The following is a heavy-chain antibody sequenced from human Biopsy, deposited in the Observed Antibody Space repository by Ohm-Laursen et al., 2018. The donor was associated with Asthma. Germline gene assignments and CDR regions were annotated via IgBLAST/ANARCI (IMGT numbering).Heavy chain of an antibody. V-gene: IGHV1-8*01. J-gene: IGHJ6*02. Sequence: SSVKVSCKASGYTFTSYDINWVRQATGQGLEWMGWMNPNSGNTGYPQNFQGRVTFTADESTSSAYMELSSLTSEDSAVYYCAREVSTVDYGYYYFAMDVWGQGTTVTVSS. CDR2: MNPNSGNT. CDR1: GYTFTSYD. D-gene: IGHD4-17*01. CDR3: AREVSTVDYGYYYFAMDV.